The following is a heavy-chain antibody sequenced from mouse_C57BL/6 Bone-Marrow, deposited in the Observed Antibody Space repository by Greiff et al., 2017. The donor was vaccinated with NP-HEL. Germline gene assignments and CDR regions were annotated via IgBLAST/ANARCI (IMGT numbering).Heavy chain of an antibody. D-gene: IGHD2-3*01. V-gene: IGHV5-6*01. CDR2: ISSGGSYT. CDR1: GFTFSSYG. CDR3: ARHGWLGCAY. J-gene: IGHJ3*01. Sequence: VQLKESGGDLVKPGGSLKLSCAASGFTFSSYGMSWVRQTPDKRLEWVATISSGGSYTYYPDSVKGRFTISRDNAKNTLYLQMSSLKSEDTAMYYCARHGWLGCAYWGQGTLVTVSA.